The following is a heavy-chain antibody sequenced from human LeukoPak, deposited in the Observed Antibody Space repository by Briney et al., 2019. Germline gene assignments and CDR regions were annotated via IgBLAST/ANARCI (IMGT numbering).Heavy chain of an antibody. Sequence: PSETLSLTCAASGVSIRGSTYYWGWIRQSPGTGLEWIGTIYFTGTTFYNPTLKSRVSISVDTSRNQFSLRLNSLTAADTAVYYCARHITQGYSYGRPTYYFDYWGQGTLVTVSS. J-gene: IGHJ4*02. D-gene: IGHD5-18*01. V-gene: IGHV4-39*01. CDR3: ARHITQGYSYGRPTYYFDY. CDR1: GVSIRGSTYY. CDR2: IYFTGTT.